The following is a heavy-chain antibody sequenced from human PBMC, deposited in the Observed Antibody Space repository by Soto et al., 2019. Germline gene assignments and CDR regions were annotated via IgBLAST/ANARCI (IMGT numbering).Heavy chain of an antibody. J-gene: IGHJ4*02. CDR2: INWNGGST. D-gene: IGHD2-15*01. CDR3: ARAPGPYCSGGSCYFDY. V-gene: IGHV3-20*01. Sequence: GGSLRLSCAASGFTFDDYGMRWVRQAPGKGLEWVSGINWNGGSTGYADSVKGRFTISRDNAKNSLYLQMNSLRAEDTALYHCARAPGPYCSGGSCYFDYWGQGTLVTVSS. CDR1: GFTFDDYG.